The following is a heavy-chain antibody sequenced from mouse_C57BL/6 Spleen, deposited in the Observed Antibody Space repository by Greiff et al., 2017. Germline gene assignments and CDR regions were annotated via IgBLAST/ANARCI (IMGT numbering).Heavy chain of an antibody. Sequence: QVQLKQPGAELVRPGSSVKLSCKASGYTFTSSWMHWVKQRPIQGLEWIGNIDPSDSETHYNQKFKDKATLTVDKSSSTAYMQLSSLTSEDSAVYYCAREDYGSSSYWYFDVWGTGTTVTVSS. J-gene: IGHJ1*03. V-gene: IGHV1-52*01. D-gene: IGHD1-1*01. CDR3: AREDYGSSSYWYFDV. CDR1: GYTFTSSW. CDR2: IDPSDSET.